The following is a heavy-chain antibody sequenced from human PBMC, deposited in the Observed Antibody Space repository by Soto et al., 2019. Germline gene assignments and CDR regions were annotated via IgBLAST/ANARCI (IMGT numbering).Heavy chain of an antibody. V-gene: IGHV1-69*06. CDR3: AGTGTTWSYYYYGMDV. D-gene: IGHD1-7*01. CDR2: IIPIFGTA. J-gene: IGHJ6*02. Sequence: QVQLVQSGAEVKKPGSSVKVSCKASGGTFSSYAISWVRQAPGQGLEWLGGIIPIFGTANYAQKFQGRVTITADKSTSTAYMALSRLRSEDTAVYYCAGTGTTWSYYYYGMDVWGQGTTVTVSS. CDR1: GGTFSSYA.